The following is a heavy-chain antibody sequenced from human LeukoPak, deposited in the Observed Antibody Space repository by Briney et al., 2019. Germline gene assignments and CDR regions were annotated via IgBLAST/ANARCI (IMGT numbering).Heavy chain of an antibody. D-gene: IGHD2-15*01. CDR2: IFYTGNA. CDR3: ARKTYCSGGRCYGENWFDP. V-gene: IGHV4-59*08. J-gene: IGHJ5*02. Sequence: PSETLSLTCTVTGGSISGYHWNWIRQSPGKGLEWTANIFYTGNADYNPSLKSRVTISLDTSKNEISLILSSVTAADTAVYFCARKTYCSGGRCYGENWFDPWGQGTLVTVSS. CDR1: GGSISGYH.